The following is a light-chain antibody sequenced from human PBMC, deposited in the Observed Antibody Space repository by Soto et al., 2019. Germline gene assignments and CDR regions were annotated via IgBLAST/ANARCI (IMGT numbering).Light chain of an antibody. J-gene: IGKJ5*01. CDR1: QSVSSY. V-gene: IGKV3-15*01. Sequence: EIVMTQSPVTLSVSPGERATLSCRASQSVSSYLAWYQQKPGQPPRLLIQGASTRATGIPARFSGSGSGTEFTLTISSLQSEDFAVYYCQQYHNWPPITFGQGTRLEIK. CDR2: GAS. CDR3: QQYHNWPPIT.